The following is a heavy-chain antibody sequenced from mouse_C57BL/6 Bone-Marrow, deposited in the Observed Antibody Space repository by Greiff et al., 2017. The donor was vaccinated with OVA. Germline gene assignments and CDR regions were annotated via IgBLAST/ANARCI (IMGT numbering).Heavy chain of an antibody. Sequence: EVKLMESGGGLVQPGESLKLSCESNEYEFPSHDMSWVRKTPEKRLELVAAINSDGGSPYYPDTMERRFIISRDNTKKTLYLQMSSLRSEDTALDYCARRGSSHWYVDVWGTGTTVTVSS. J-gene: IGHJ1*03. V-gene: IGHV5-2*01. D-gene: IGHD1-1*01. CDR1: EYEFPSHD. CDR3: ARRGSSHWYVDV. CDR2: INSDGGSP.